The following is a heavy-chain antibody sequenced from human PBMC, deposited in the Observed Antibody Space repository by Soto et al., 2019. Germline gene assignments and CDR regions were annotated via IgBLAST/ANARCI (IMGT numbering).Heavy chain of an antibody. V-gene: IGHV3-15*07. D-gene: IGHD3-3*01. CDR1: GFTFSNAW. J-gene: IGHJ6*02. CDR3: TTDPGRRGITIFGVVINYYYYYGMDV. Sequence: GGSLRLSCAASGFTFSNAWMNWVRQAPGKGLEWVGRIKSKTDGGTTDYAAPVKGRFTISRDDSKNTLYLQMNSLKTEDTAVYYCTTDPGRRGITIFGVVINYYYYYGMDVWGQGTTVTVSS. CDR2: IKSKTDGGTT.